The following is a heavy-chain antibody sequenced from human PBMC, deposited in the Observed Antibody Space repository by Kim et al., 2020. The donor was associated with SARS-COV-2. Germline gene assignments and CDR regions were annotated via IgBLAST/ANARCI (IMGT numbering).Heavy chain of an antibody. CDR1: GFTFSGSN. CDR2: MRNKPNNYAT. J-gene: IGHJ3*02. CDR3: WYREGPFDI. V-gene: IGHV3-73*01. D-gene: IGHD6-13*01. Sequence: GGSLRLSCAASGFTFSGSNIHWVRQASGEGLEWLGRMRNKPNNYATTYTASVEGRFTISRDDAKNTASLQMNSLKTEDTAVYYCWYREGPFDIWGQGTM.